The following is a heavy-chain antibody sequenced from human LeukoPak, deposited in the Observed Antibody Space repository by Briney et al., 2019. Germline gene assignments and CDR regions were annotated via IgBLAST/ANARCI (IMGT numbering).Heavy chain of an antibody. D-gene: IGHD1-26*01. CDR3: AKGEGAPSTLDY. J-gene: IGHJ4*02. V-gene: IGHV3-21*04. CDR2: ISSSSIYI. CDR1: GFTFSNYR. Sequence: PGGSLRLSCAASGFTFSNYRMNWVRQAPGKGLEWVSSISSSSIYIYYADSLKGRFTIFRDNAKNSLYLQMNSLRADDMALYYCAKGEGAPSTLDYWGQGTLVSVSS.